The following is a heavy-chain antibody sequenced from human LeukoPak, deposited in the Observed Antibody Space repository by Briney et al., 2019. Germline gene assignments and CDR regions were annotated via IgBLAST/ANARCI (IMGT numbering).Heavy chain of an antibody. Sequence: PSETLSLTCAVYGGSFSGYYWSWIRQPPGKGLEWIGEINHSGGTNYNPSLKSRATISVDTSKNQFSLKLSSVTAADTAVYYCASLARGGNWFDPWGQGTLVTVSS. CDR3: ASLARGGNWFDP. J-gene: IGHJ5*02. CDR2: INHSGGT. CDR1: GGSFSGYY. V-gene: IGHV4-34*01. D-gene: IGHD6-6*01.